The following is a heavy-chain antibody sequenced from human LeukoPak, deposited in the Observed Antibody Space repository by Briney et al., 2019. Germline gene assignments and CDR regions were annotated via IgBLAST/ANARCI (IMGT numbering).Heavy chain of an antibody. CDR3: ARDRGSGGGGFDP. Sequence: SETLSLTCTVSGGSISSYYWSWIRQPPGKGLEWIGYIYYSGSTNYNPSLKSRVTISVDTSKNQFSLKLSSVTAAGTAVYYCARDRGSGGGGFDPWGQGTLVTVSS. V-gene: IGHV4-59*01. CDR2: IYYSGST. J-gene: IGHJ5*02. CDR1: GGSISSYY. D-gene: IGHD2-15*01.